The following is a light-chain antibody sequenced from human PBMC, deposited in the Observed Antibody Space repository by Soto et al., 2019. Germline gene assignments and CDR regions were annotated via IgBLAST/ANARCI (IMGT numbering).Light chain of an antibody. CDR1: QGISSY. CDR3: HQYYSYTRT. V-gene: IGKV1D-8*03. J-gene: IGKJ1*01. Sequence: VIWMTQSPSLLSASTGDRFTISCRMSQGISSYLAWYQQKPGKAPKLLIYAASTSQSGVPPTFSGSGSGTDFTLPISCMQSADFVTSYCHQYYSYTRTFGQGTKVDIK. CDR2: AAS.